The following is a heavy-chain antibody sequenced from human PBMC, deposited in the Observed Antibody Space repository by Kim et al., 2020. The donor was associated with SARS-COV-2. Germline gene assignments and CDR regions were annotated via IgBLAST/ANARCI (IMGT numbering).Heavy chain of an antibody. J-gene: IGHJ5*02. CDR1: GFTFSSYA. D-gene: IGHD3-3*01. CDR2: ISSNGGST. V-gene: IGHV3-64D*06. Sequence: GGSLRLSCSASGFTFSSYAMHWVRQAPGKGLEYVSAISSNGGSTYYADSVKGRFTISRDNSKNTLYLQMSSLRAEDTAVYYCVKDTLEWLLSYNWFDPWGQGTLVTVSS. CDR3: VKDTLEWLLSYNWFDP.